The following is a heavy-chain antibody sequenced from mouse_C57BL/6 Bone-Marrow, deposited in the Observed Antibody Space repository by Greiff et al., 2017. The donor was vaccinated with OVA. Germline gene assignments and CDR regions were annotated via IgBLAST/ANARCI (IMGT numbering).Heavy chain of an antibody. CDR1: GYTFTSYW. CDR3: TRLYDGNFAY. Sequence: VQLQQSGPVLARPGASVKMSCKTSGYTFTSYWMHWVKQRPGQGLEWIGAIYPGNSDTSYNQKFKGKAKLTAVTSASTAYMELSSLTNEDSAVYYGTRLYDGNFAYWGQGTLVTVSA. D-gene: IGHD2-3*01. J-gene: IGHJ3*01. V-gene: IGHV1-5*01. CDR2: IYPGNSDT.